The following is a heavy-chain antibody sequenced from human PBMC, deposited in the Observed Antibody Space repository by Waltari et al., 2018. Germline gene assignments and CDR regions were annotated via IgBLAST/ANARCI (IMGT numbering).Heavy chain of an antibody. D-gene: IGHD6-13*01. Sequence: QVQLQESGPGLVKPSETLSLTCAVSGYSISSGYYWGWIRQPPGKGLEWIGSIYHSGSTYYNPSLKSRVTISVDTSKNQFSLKLSSVTAADTAVYYCARSPGIAAAGTLGDAFDIWGQGTMVTVSS. CDR1: GYSISSGYY. CDR3: ARSPGIAAAGTLGDAFDI. J-gene: IGHJ3*02. V-gene: IGHV4-38-2*01. CDR2: IYHSGST.